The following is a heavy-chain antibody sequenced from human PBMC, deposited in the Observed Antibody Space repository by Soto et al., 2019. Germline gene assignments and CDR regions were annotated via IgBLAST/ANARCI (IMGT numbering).Heavy chain of an antibody. V-gene: IGHV1-2*02. CDR3: SRAETY. Sequence: QVQLVQSGAEVKKPGASVKVSCKASGYTFIAYYIHWVRQAPGQGPEWMGWMNSKNGDTNYAPKFQGRDTMTRDTSSSTAYMERSRLRSDDTAVYYWSRAETYWGQGTLVTVSS. CDR2: MNSKNGDT. J-gene: IGHJ4*02. CDR1: GYTFIAYY.